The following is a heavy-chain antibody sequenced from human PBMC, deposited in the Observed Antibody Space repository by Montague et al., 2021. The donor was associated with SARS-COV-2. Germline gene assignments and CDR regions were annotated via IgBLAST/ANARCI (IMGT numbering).Heavy chain of an antibody. CDR3: ASLALGYCSSIRLERECFDH. V-gene: IGHV4-34*01. D-gene: IGHD2-2*01. J-gene: IGHJ5*02. CDR2: IYHSGST. CDR1: GGSFSGYY. Sequence: SETLSLTCAVYGGSFSGYYWSWIRQPPGKGLEWIGYIYHSGSTNYNPSLKSRVTISVDTSKNQFSLKLSSVTAADTAVYYCASLALGYCSSIRLERECFDHWGQGTLVTVSS.